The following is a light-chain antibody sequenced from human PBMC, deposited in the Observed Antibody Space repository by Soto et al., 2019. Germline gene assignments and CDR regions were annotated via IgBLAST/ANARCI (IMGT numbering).Light chain of an antibody. Sequence: QAVVIQEPSLTVSPGGTVTLTRTSSTGTVNSGHYPNWFQQRPGQAPKALIYSTSNKYSWTPDHFSGSLLGGKAALTLSGVQPEDEADYFCLLYFGSAELVFGGGTKLTVL. J-gene: IGLJ2*01. V-gene: IGLV7-43*01. CDR1: TGTVNSGHY. CDR2: STS. CDR3: LLYFGSAELV.